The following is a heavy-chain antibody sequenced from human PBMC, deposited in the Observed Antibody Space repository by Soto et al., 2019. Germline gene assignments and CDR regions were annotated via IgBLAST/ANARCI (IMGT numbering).Heavy chain of an antibody. CDR1: GFSFTAYA. J-gene: IGHJ4*02. CDR3: VKDRYVDY. CDR2: ISSSGVST. Sequence: GGSLRLSCSVSGFSFTAYAMHWVRQAPNKGLEYVSSISSSGVSTYYADAVKGRFTISRDNSKSTLSLQMSSLRVDDTGVYYCVKDRYVDYWGQGTLVTVAS. V-gene: IGHV3-64D*06.